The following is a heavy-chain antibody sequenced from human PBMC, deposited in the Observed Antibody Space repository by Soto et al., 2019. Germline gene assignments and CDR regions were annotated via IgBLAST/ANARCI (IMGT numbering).Heavy chain of an antibody. V-gene: IGHV5-51*01. CDR2: IYPGDSDT. J-gene: IGHJ6*02. CDR3: ARRQISMVPGVINTYGMDV. D-gene: IGHD3-10*01. CDR1: GYSFTSYW. Sequence: GESLKISCKGSGYSFTSYWIGWVRQMPGKGLEWMGIIYPGDSDTRYSPSFQGQVTISVDKSISTAYLRWSSLKASDTAMYYCARRQISMVPGVINTYGMDVWGQGTTATVSS.